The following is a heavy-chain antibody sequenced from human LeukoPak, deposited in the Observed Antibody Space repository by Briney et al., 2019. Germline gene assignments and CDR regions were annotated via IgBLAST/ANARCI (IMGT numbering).Heavy chain of an antibody. D-gene: IGHD4-23*01. CDR2: IRQDDSEK. CDR1: GFTFSDYW. J-gene: IGHJ4*02. Sequence: PGGSLRLSCSASGFTFSDYWMMWVRQAPGKGLEWVGNIRQDDSEKNYVDSVKGRFTISRDNAKSSLYLQMNSLRAEDTAIYYCATDRKVGTRDPRFNYWGQGTLVTVSS. V-gene: IGHV3-7*01. CDR3: ATDRKVGTRDPRFNY.